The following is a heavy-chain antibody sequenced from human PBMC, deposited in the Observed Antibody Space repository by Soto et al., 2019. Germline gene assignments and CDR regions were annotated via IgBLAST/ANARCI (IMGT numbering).Heavy chain of an antibody. D-gene: IGHD6-25*01. J-gene: IGHJ4*02. CDR3: ARGYSSGWYFDF. CDR1: GGSISGYD. V-gene: IGHV4-59*01. Sequence: SETLSLTCSVSGGSISGYDWGWIRQPPEKIMEWIGNIYYTGSTNYNPSLRSRVTISLDTSKSQFSLKLSSVTAADTAVYFCARGYSSGWYFDFWGQGALVTVSS. CDR2: IYYTGST.